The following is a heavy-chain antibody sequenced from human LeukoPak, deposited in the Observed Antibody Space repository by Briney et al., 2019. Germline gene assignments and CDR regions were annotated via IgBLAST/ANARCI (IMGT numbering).Heavy chain of an antibody. Sequence: GWSLRLSCPASGLTVTDNHMNGVRQAPGKGLEWVSVIYSGGYTYYADSVKGRFTISRDKSQSTLYLQMNSLRAEDTAVYYCARSLRPPAAAEDYWGQGTLVTVSS. V-gene: IGHV3-66*01. CDR2: IYSGGYT. CDR1: GLTVTDNH. CDR3: ARSLRPPAAAEDY. J-gene: IGHJ4*02. D-gene: IGHD6-13*01.